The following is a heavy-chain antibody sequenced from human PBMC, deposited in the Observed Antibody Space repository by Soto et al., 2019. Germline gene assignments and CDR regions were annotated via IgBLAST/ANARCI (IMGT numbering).Heavy chain of an antibody. CDR2: VGGSVGSK. D-gene: IGHD3-3*01. CDR3: VKDLPLWSGYSFSENH. V-gene: IGHV3-23*01. Sequence: EVQLFESGGGLVQPGESLRLSCVGSGFDFVSQVLSWVRQLPGKGLEWASRVGGSVGSKHFPDFLKGRFSSSRDNPKNTLYLEMNSLRVEDTAVYYCVKDLPLWSGYSFSENHWGQGTLVTVSS. J-gene: IGHJ5*02. CDR1: GFDFVSQV.